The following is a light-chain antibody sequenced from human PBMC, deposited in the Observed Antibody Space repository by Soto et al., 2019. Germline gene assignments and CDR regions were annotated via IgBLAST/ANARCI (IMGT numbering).Light chain of an antibody. CDR3: LLYYGGAQV. CDR1: TGAVTSGYY. Sequence: QAVVTQEPSLTVSSGGTVTLTCASSTGAVTSGYYPNWFQQKPGQAPRALIYSTSYKHSWTPARFSGSLLGGKAALTLSGVQPEDEAEYYCLLYYGGAQVFGGGTKVTVL. J-gene: IGLJ3*02. V-gene: IGLV7-43*01. CDR2: STS.